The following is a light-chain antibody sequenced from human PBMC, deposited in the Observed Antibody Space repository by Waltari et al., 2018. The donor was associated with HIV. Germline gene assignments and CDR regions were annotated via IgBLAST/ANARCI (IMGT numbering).Light chain of an antibody. J-gene: IGLJ1*01. Sequence: HSALPQPASLSGSPGQSFTISFTGTSIDVGGYHSFLWYQQHPGNAPKRMIYDVTKRPSGFSKRFSGSKSGNTASLTISGLQAEDEADYYCGSYTSSSIPHVFGTGTKVTVL. CDR3: GSYTSSSIPHV. CDR1: SIDVGGYHS. V-gene: IGLV2-14*01. CDR2: DVT.